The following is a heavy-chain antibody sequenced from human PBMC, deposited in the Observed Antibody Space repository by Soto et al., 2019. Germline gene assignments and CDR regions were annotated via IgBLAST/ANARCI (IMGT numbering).Heavy chain of an antibody. CDR1: GFTFSSYW. Sequence: EVQLVESGGGLVQPGGSLRLSCAASGFTFSSYWMHWVRQAPGKGLVWVSRINSDGSSTSYADSVKGRFTISRDNAKNTLYLQMNSLRAEDTAVYYCARGYYDCSGYSTLDYWGQGTLVTVSS. V-gene: IGHV3-74*01. CDR3: ARGYYDCSGYSTLDY. J-gene: IGHJ4*02. CDR2: INSDGSST. D-gene: IGHD3-22*01.